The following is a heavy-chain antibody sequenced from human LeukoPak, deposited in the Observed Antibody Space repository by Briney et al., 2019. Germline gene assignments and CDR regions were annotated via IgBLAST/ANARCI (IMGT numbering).Heavy chain of an antibody. V-gene: IGHV1-2*02. CDR2: INPNSGGT. CDR1: GYTFTGYY. Sequence: GASVKVSCKASGYTFTGYYMHWVRQAPGQGLEWMGWINPNSGGTNYAQKFQGRVTMTRDTSISTAYMELSRLGSDDTAVYYCARLGSPLFLLRPTEYYFDYWGQGTLVTVSS. J-gene: IGHJ4*02. CDR3: ARLGSPLFLLRPTEYYFDY. D-gene: IGHD3-3*01.